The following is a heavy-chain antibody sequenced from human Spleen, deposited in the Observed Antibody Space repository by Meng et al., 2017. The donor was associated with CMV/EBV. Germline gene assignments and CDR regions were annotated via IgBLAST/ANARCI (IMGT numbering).Heavy chain of an antibody. CDR2: ISSDGSTT. CDR1: GFTFSSYS. Sequence: GGSLRLSCAASGFTFSSYSMNWVRQAPGKGLEWVSCISSDGSTTTFADSVKGRFTISRDHAKSTLYLQMNSLRAEDTAVYYCARSYPNFFYGLDVWGQGTTVTVSS. J-gene: IGHJ6*02. CDR3: ARSYPNFFYGLDV. V-gene: IGHV3-74*01. D-gene: IGHD3-3*01.